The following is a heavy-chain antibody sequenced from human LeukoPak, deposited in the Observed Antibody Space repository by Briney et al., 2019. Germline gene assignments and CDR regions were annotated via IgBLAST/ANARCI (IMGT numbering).Heavy chain of an antibody. CDR2: VSSSGHT. CDR1: GGSLSSSFY. J-gene: IGHJ5*02. D-gene: IGHD5-18*01. V-gene: IGHV4-39*07. Sequence: SETLSLTCIVSGGSLSSSFYWGWIRPSPGGGLDLIGTVSSSGHTYYTPSLKSRVTISIDTSENHFSLQLTSVTAADTAVYYCARVERQLWLRYPSYWFDPWGQGTLVTVSS. CDR3: ARVERQLWLRYPSYWFDP.